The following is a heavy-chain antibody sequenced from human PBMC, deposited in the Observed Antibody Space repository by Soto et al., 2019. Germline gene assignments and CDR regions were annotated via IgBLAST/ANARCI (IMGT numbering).Heavy chain of an antibody. CDR1: GGSISSGGYY. Sequence: SETLSLTCTVSGGSISSGGYYWSWIRQHPGKGLEWIGYIYYSGSTYYNPSLKSRVTISVDTSKNQFSLKLSSVTAADTAVYYCARGITMVRGVINFDYWGQGTLVTVSS. CDR2: IYYSGST. CDR3: ARGITMVRGVINFDY. D-gene: IGHD3-10*01. V-gene: IGHV4-31*03. J-gene: IGHJ4*02.